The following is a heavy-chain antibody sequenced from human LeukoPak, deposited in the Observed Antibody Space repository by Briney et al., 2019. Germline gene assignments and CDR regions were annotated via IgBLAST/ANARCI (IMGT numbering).Heavy chain of an antibody. CDR2: ISAYNGNT. J-gene: IGHJ6*02. CDR1: GYTFTSYG. CDR3: ARDGYGGIRYYYYGMDV. V-gene: IGHV1-18*01. Sequence: ASVKVSCKASGYTFTSYGISWMRQAPGQGLEWMGWISAYNGNTNYAQKLQGRVTMTTDTSTSTAYMELRSLRSDDTAVYYCARDGYGGIRYYYYGMDVWGQGTTVTVSS. D-gene: IGHD4-23*01.